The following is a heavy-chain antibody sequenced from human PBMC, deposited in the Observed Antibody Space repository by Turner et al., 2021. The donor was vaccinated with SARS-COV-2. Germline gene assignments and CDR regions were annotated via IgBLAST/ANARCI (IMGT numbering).Heavy chain of an antibody. CDR1: GYTFTDYY. Sequence: QVQLVQSGAEVKKPGASVKVSCKASGYTFTDYYMHWVRQAPGQGLEWMGWINPNSGGTNYAQKFQGRVTMTRDTSISTAYMELSRLRSDDTAVYYCAREPFTYYYDSSGNWFDPWGQGTLVTVSS. CDR2: INPNSGGT. D-gene: IGHD3-22*01. CDR3: AREPFTYYYDSSGNWFDP. V-gene: IGHV1-2*02. J-gene: IGHJ5*02.